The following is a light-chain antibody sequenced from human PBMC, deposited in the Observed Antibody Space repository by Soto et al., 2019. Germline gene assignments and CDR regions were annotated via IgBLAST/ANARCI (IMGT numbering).Light chain of an antibody. J-gene: IGKJ2*01. CDR2: GAS. CDR1: QNIITY. Sequence: EIVLTQSPGPLSLSQGERATLSCRASQNIITYLAWYQQKPGQAPRLLIYGASTRATGVPDRLSGSGSGADFTLTINRLEPEDFAVYFCQHYYRLPPTYGQGTKLEV. CDR3: QHYYRLPPT. V-gene: IGKV3-20*01.